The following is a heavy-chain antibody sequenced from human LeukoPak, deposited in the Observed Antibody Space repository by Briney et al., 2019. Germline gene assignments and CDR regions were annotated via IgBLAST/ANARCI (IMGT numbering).Heavy chain of an antibody. J-gene: IGHJ4*02. V-gene: IGHV6-1*01. CDR1: GDSVSTNSAA. CDR3: ARWQHGPRYFDY. CDR2: TYYMSKWYN. Sequence: SPTLSLTCAISGDSVSTNSAAWNWMRLSPSRGLEWLGRTYYMSKWYNEYAVSVNSRININADTSKNHFSLQLNSVTPEDTAVYYCARWQHGPRYFDYWGQGTLVTAPS. D-gene: IGHD5-24*01.